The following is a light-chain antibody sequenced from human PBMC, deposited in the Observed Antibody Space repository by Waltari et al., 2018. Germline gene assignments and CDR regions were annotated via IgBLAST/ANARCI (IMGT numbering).Light chain of an antibody. J-gene: IGKJ4*01. CDR1: QSVSSD. CDR2: GAS. Sequence: VILTQSPATLSLSPGERATLSCRASQSVSSDLAWYQQKPGQAPRLLIYGASNRATGIPDRVSGSGSGTDFTLTISSLEPEDVGVYHCYQHSSGLTFGGGTKVEIK. V-gene: IGKV3-11*01. CDR3: YQHSSGLT.